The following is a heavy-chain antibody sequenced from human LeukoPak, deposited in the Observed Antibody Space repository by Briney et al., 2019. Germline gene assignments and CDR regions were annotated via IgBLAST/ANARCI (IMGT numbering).Heavy chain of an antibody. V-gene: IGHV3-23*01. Sequence: TGGSLRLSCAAAGFTFSSFAMSWVRQAPGKGPEWVSAVTGGGGSKHYTDSVKGRFTISRDNSKNTLYLQMNGLRAEDTAVYYCAREVGYLDYWGQGTLVTVSS. J-gene: IGHJ4*02. CDR2: VTGGGGSK. CDR1: GFTFSSFA. D-gene: IGHD2-8*02. CDR3: AREVGYLDY.